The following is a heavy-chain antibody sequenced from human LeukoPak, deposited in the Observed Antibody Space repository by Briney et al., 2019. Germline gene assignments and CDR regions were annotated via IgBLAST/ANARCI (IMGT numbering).Heavy chain of an antibody. CDR1: GGSISSSSYY. CDR2: IYYSGST. J-gene: IGHJ3*02. CDR3: ATHRYSEWSRAFDI. Sequence: SETLSLTCTVSGGSISSSSYYWGWIRQPPGKGLEWIGYIYYSGSTRYNPSLKSRVTISVDTSKNQFSLKLSSVTAADTAVYYCATHRYSEWSRAFDIWGRGTMVTVSS. V-gene: IGHV4-61*05. D-gene: IGHD3-3*01.